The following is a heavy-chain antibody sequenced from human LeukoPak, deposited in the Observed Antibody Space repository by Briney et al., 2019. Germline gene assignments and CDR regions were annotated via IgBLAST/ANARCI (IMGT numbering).Heavy chain of an antibody. V-gene: IGHV4-39*01. J-gene: IGHJ4*02. Sequence: SQTLSLTCTVSGGSISSGSYYWGWIRQPPGKGLEWIGSIYYSGSTYYNPSLKSRVTISVDTSKNQFSLKLSSVTAADTAVYYCADSSGYYYAAFDYWGQGTLVTVSS. CDR1: GGSISSGSYY. CDR3: ADSSGYYYAAFDY. D-gene: IGHD3-22*01. CDR2: IYYSGST.